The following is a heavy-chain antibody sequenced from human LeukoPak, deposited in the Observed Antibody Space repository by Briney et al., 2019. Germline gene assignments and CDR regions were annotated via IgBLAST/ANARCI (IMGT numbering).Heavy chain of an antibody. CDR2: ISSNAGST. V-gene: IGHV3-64*04. Sequence: GGSLRLSCSASGFTFSNYAMHWVRQTPGKGLEYVSAISSNAGSTYYADSVKGRFTISRDNSKNTMYLQMNSLRAEDTAMYYCARAPMSYDSSGFGGAFDIWGQGTMVTASS. J-gene: IGHJ3*02. D-gene: IGHD3-22*01. CDR1: GFTFSNYA. CDR3: ARAPMSYDSSGFGGAFDI.